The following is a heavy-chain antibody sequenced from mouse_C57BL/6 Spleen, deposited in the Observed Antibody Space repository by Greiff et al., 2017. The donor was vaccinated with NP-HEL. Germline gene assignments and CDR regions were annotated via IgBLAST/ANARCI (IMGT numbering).Heavy chain of an antibody. V-gene: IGHV1-54*01. D-gene: IGHD1-1*01. Sequence: QVQLKQSGAELVRPGTSVKVSCKASGYAFTNYLIEWVKQRPGQGLEWIGVINPGSGGTNYNEKFKGKATLTADKSSSTAYMQLSSLTSEDSAVYFCARGLWYYGSSPDWYFDVWGTGTTVTVSS. J-gene: IGHJ1*03. CDR3: ARGLWYYGSSPDWYFDV. CDR2: INPGSGGT. CDR1: GYAFTNYL.